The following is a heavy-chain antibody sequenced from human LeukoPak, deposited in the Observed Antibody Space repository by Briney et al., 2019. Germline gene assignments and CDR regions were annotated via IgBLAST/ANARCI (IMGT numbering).Heavy chain of an antibody. CDR1: GYTFTSYG. V-gene: IGHV1-18*01. D-gene: IGHD3-10*01. CDR3: ARDRLKGTMVRGVIN. J-gene: IGHJ4*02. CDR2: ISAYNGNT. Sequence: GASVKVSCKASGYTFTSYGISWVRQAPGQGLEWMGWISAYNGNTNYAQKLQGRVTMTTDTSTSTAYMEVRSLRSDDTAVYYCARDRLKGTMVRGVINWGQGTLVTVSS.